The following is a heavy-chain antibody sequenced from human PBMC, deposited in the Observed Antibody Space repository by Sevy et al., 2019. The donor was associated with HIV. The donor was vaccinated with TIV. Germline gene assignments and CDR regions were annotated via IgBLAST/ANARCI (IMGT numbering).Heavy chain of an antibody. Sequence: GGSLRLSCAASGFTFSVYSMNWVRQAPGKGLEWLSYIGSSGSTIAYADSVKGRFTISRDNAWSSLFLQMNSLRPEDTAVYSCASDVYYSDGSGYDFEHWGHGTLVTVSS. CDR2: IGSSGSTI. CDR3: ASDVYYSDGSGYDFEH. D-gene: IGHD3-22*01. CDR1: GFTFSVYS. V-gene: IGHV3-48*04. J-gene: IGHJ4*01.